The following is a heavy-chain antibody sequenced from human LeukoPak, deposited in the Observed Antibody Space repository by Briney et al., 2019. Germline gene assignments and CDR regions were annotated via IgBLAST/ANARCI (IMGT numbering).Heavy chain of an antibody. CDR2: FNREDDAP. CDR1: GYSVNELS. J-gene: IGHJ4*02. Sequence: ASVKVSCKVSGYSVNELSMHWVRQAPGLGLEWMGGFNREDDAPVYAQQFQGRVTMTEDTSTDTAYMELSSLRSEDTALYYCATLDSYYDTSGRPLLPDWGQGTLVTVSS. D-gene: IGHD3-22*01. V-gene: IGHV1-24*01. CDR3: ATLDSYYDTSGRPLLPD.